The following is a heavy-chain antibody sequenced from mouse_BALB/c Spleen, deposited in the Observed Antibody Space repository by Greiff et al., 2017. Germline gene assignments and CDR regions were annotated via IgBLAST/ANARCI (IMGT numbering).Heavy chain of an antibody. CDR2: IDPETGGT. V-gene: IGHV1-15*01. Sequence: VQLQESGAELVRPGASVTLSCKASGYTFTDYEMHWVKQTPVHGLEWIGAIDPETGGTAYNQKFKGKATLTADKSSSTAYMELRSLTSEDSAVYYCTILTGAYWGQGTLVTVSA. CDR1: GYTFTDYE. CDR3: TILTGAY. J-gene: IGHJ3*01.